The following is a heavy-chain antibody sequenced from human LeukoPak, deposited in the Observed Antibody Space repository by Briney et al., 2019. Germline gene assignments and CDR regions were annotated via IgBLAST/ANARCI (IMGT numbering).Heavy chain of an antibody. CDR3: ARQTEVMGDY. Sequence: PSGTLSLTCTVSGGSISSSTYYWGWIRQPPGKGLEWIGNIYYSGSIFYHPSLKSRVTISVDKSKIQFSLRLSSVTAADTAVYYCARQTEVMGDYWGQGTLVT. J-gene: IGHJ4*02. CDR1: GGSISSSTYY. D-gene: IGHD3-16*01. V-gene: IGHV4-39*01. CDR2: IYYSGSI.